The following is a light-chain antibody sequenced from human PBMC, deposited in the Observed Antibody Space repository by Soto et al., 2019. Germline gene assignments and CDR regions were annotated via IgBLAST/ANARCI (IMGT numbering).Light chain of an antibody. J-gene: IGKJ4*01. CDR2: DAS. V-gene: IGKV1-5*01. CDR3: QQYNSYSPLT. Sequence: DIQMTQSASTLSASVGDRVTITCRASQSISSWLAWYQQKPGKAPKLLIYDASSLDSGVPSRFSGSGSGPEFTLTISSLQPADFATYYCQQYNSYSPLTFGGGTKVDI. CDR1: QSISSW.